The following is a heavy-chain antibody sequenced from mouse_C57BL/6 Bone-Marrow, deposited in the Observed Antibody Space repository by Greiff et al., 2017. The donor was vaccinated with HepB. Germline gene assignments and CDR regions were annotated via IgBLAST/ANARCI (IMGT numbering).Heavy chain of an antibody. CDR2: ILPGSGST. D-gene: IGHD1-1*01. J-gene: IGHJ3*01. CDR3: ARRLYGSSYWFAY. Sequence: VKLQQSGAELMKPGASVKLSCKATGYTFTGYWIEWVKQRPGHGLEWIGEILPGSGSTNYNEKFKGKATFTADTSSNTAYMQLISLTTEDSAIYYCARRLYGSSYWFAYWGQGTLVTVSA. CDR1: GYTFTGYW. V-gene: IGHV1-9*01.